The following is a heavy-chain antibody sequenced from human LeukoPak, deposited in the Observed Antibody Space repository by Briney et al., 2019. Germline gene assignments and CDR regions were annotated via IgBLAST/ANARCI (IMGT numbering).Heavy chain of an antibody. J-gene: IGHJ4*02. CDR1: GYTLTELS. CDR3: ATDPRLIEQWLAFDY. D-gene: IGHD6-19*01. CDR2: FDPEDGET. V-gene: IGHV1-24*01. Sequence: SVKVSCKVSGYTLTELSMHWVRQAPGKGLEWMGCFDPEDGETIYAQKFQGRVTMTEDTSTDTAYMELSSLRSEDTAVYYCATDPRLIEQWLAFDYWGQGTLVTVSS.